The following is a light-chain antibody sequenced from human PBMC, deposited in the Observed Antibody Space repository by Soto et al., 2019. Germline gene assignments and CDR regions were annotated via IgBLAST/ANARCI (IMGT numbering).Light chain of an antibody. CDR2: GAS. CDR3: QQYDQWWT. Sequence: EIVMTQSPATLSLSPGDRATLSCRASLSVSSDLSWYRQKPGEAPRLLIHGASTRATGVPARFSGSGSGTEYSLTISSLQSEDFGVYFCQQYDQWWTFGQGTKV. J-gene: IGKJ1*01. V-gene: IGKV3-15*01. CDR1: LSVSSD.